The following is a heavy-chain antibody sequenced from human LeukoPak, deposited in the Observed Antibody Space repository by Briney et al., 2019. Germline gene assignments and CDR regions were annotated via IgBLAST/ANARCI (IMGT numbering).Heavy chain of an antibody. Sequence: ASVKVSCKASGYTFTSYDINWVRQATGQGLEWMGWMNPNSGNTGYAQKFQGRVTITRNTSISTAYMELSSLRSEDTAVYYCTLNSDYGDYDYFDYWGQGTLVTVSS. D-gene: IGHD4-17*01. CDR1: GYTFTSYD. V-gene: IGHV1-8*03. CDR2: MNPNSGNT. J-gene: IGHJ4*02. CDR3: TLNSDYGDYDYFDY.